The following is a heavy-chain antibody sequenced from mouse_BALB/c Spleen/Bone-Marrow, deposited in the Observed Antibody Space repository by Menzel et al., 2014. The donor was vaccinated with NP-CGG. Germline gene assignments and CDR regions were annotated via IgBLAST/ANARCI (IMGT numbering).Heavy chain of an antibody. J-gene: IGHJ4*01. V-gene: IGHV1S34*01. CDR3: ARKDRLGGAMDY. Sequence: LVETGASVKISCKTSGYSFTEYYIHWVKQSHGKSLEWIGYISCYNGATSYNQKFKDKATFTIDTSSSTAYMQLNSLSSEDSAVYYCARKDRLGGAMDYWGQGTSVTVSS. CDR1: GYSFTEYY. CDR2: ISCYNGAT. D-gene: IGHD3-2*02.